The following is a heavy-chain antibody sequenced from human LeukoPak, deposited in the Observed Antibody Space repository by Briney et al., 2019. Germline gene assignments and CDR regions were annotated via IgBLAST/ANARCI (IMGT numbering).Heavy chain of an antibody. CDR3: ASSFGLVIDAFDI. CDR1: GDSVSSTTPA. J-gene: IGHJ3*02. CDR2: TYYRSKWYN. V-gene: IGHV6-1*01. Sequence: SQTLSLTCAISGDSVSSTTPAWNWIRQSPSRGLEWLGRTYYRSKWYNDYAVSVRSRITINPDTSKNQFSLQLNSVTPEDTAVYYCASSFGLVIDAFDIWGQGTVVTVSS. D-gene: IGHD6-19*01.